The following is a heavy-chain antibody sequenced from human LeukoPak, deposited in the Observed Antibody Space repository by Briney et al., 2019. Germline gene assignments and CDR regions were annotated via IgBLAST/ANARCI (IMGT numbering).Heavy chain of an antibody. Sequence: GGSLRLSCAASGFTFSSYGMHWVRQAPGKGLEWVAVIWYDGSNKYYADSVKGRFTISRDNSKNTLYLQMNSLRAEDTAVYYCARGDVTTGDHDAFDIWGQGTMVTVSS. J-gene: IGHJ3*02. CDR1: GFTFSSYG. D-gene: IGHD4-17*01. CDR3: ARGDVTTGDHDAFDI. V-gene: IGHV3-33*01. CDR2: IWYDGSNK.